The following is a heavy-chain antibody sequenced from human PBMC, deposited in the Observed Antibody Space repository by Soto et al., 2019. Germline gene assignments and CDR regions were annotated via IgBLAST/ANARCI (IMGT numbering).Heavy chain of an antibody. CDR3: AKDPHYYDSSGSAY. Sequence: GGSLRLSCAASGFTFSSYAMSWVRQAPGKGLEWVSAISGSGGSTYYADSVKGRFTISRDNSKNTLYLQMNSLRAEDTAVYYCAKDPHYYDSSGSAYWGQGTLLTVSS. J-gene: IGHJ4*02. D-gene: IGHD3-22*01. V-gene: IGHV3-23*01. CDR1: GFTFSSYA. CDR2: ISGSGGST.